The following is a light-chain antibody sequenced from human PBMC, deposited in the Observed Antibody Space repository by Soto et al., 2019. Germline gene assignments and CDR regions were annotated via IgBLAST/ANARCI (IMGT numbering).Light chain of an antibody. CDR2: VVS. V-gene: IGKV1-39*01. Sequence: DVQLTQSPSSLSASVGDRVNITCRASQSIDMNLNWYQHKPGKTPKLLIYVVSSLHSGVPSRFSGSGSGTDFTLTISSLQPDDFGVYYCQQTYTTSFTFGPGTTVDLK. CDR1: QSIDMN. J-gene: IGKJ3*01. CDR3: QQTYTTSFT.